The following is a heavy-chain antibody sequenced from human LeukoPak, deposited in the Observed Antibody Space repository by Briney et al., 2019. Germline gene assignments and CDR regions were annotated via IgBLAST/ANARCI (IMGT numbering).Heavy chain of an antibody. V-gene: IGHV4-59*02. J-gene: IGHJ4*02. CDR3: ARGGSKQWLVDDS. CDR1: GASVIGYY. D-gene: IGHD6-19*01. Sequence: SETLSLTCTVSGASVIGYYWSRIRQPPGKGLEWIGYIHYSGSTNYNPSLKSRVTISVDTSKNQFSLKLSSVTAADTAIYYCARGGSKQWLVDDSWGQGTLVTVSS. CDR2: IHYSGST.